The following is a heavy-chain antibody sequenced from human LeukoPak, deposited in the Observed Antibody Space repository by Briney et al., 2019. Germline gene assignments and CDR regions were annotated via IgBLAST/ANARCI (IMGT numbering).Heavy chain of an antibody. J-gene: IGHJ4*02. D-gene: IGHD6-19*01. CDR3: ARDLSGWYTFDY. CDR2: ISYDGSKK. Sequence: PGRSLRLSCAASGFTFRSYGIHWVRQAPGKGLEWVAAISYDGSKKYYADSVKGRFTISRDNSKKTLYVQVNSLRVEDTAVYYCARDLSGWYTFDYWGQGTLVTVSS. V-gene: IGHV3-30-3*01. CDR1: GFTFRSYG.